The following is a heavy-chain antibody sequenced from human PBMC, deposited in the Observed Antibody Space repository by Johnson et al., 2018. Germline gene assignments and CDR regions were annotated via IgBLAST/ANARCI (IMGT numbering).Heavy chain of an antibody. J-gene: IGHJ3*02. Sequence: VQLVQSGAEVRKPEESLKISCKGSGYNFTTSWIGWVRQMPGKGLAWMGIISPSDLEANYRPSFAGQVTIPVEKSISTAYLQWSSLMASDTALDYCVRIAEGSTTAYFHLKRRKRRWRTLDIWGQGKMVTVSS. V-gene: IGHV5-51*01. CDR2: ISPSDLEA. D-gene: IGHD3-9*01. CDR3: VRIAEGSTTAYFHLKRRKRRWRTLDI. CDR1: GYNFTTSW.